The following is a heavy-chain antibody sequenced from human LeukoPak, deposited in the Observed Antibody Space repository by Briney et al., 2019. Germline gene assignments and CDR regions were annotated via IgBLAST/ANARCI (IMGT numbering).Heavy chain of an antibody. Sequence: GASVKVSCKASGYTFTGYYMHWVRQAPGQGLEWMGWINPNSGGTNYAQKFQGRVTMTRDTSVSTAYMELSRLRSDDTAVYYCAREGSYSGSYYPFLNWFDPWGQGTLVTVSS. D-gene: IGHD1-26*01. V-gene: IGHV1-2*02. CDR1: GYTFTGYY. CDR2: INPNSGGT. CDR3: AREGSYSGSYYPFLNWFDP. J-gene: IGHJ5*02.